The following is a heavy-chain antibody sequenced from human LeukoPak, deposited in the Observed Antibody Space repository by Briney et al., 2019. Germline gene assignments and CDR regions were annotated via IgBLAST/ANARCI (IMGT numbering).Heavy chain of an antibody. Sequence: GGSLRLSCAASGFTFSGYPIHWVRQAPGKGLEWVAVISYDGSNKYYADSVKGRFTISRDNSKNTLYLQMNSLRAEDTAVYYCARGRWDYYDSSGLYYFEYWGQGTLVTVSS. CDR2: ISYDGSNK. J-gene: IGHJ4*02. V-gene: IGHV3-30-3*01. CDR3: ARGRWDYYDSSGLYYFEY. CDR1: GFTFSGYP. D-gene: IGHD3-22*01.